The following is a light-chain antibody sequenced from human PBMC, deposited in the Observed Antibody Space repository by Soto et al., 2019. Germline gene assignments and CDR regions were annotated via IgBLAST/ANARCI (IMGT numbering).Light chain of an antibody. Sequence: QSVLTQPASVSGSPGQSITISCTGTSSDVGGYNYVSWYQQHPGKAPKLMIFDVSNRPSGVSNRFSGSKSGNTASLTISGLQAEDEADYYCSSYTGGYTQVFGTGTKLTVL. J-gene: IGLJ1*01. CDR2: DVS. CDR3: SSYTGGYTQV. V-gene: IGLV2-14*03. CDR1: SSDVGGYNY.